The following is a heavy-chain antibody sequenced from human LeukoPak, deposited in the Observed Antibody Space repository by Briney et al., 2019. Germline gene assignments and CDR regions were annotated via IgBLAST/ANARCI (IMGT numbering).Heavy chain of an antibody. CDR1: GFSFSRYS. V-gene: IGHV3-30-3*01. J-gene: IGHJ4*02. CDR3: ARDFGGLTGADHFGY. D-gene: IGHD1-20*01. Sequence: GGSLRLSCVASGFSFSRYSMHWVRQAPGKGLEWVAVISYDGSNKYYADSVKGRITISRDNSKNTLFLQMNSLRAEDTAVYYCARDFGGLTGADHFGYWGQGTLVTVSS. CDR2: ISYDGSNK.